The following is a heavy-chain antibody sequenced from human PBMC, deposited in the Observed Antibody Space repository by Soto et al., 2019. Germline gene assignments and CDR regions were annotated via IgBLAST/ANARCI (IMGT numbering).Heavy chain of an antibody. J-gene: IGHJ4*02. D-gene: IGHD6-6*01. CDR2: ISSSSSYI. V-gene: IGHV3-21*01. CDR3: ARDLYSSSARYFDY. Sequence: EVQLVESGGGLVKPGGSLRLSCAASGFTFSSYSMNWVRQAPGKGLEWVSSISSSSSYIYYAVSVKGRFTISRDNAKNSLHLQMNSPRAEDTAVYYSARDLYSSSARYFDYWGQGTLVTVSS. CDR1: GFTFSSYS.